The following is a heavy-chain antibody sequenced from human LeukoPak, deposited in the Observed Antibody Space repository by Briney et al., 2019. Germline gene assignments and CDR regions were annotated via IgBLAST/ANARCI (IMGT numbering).Heavy chain of an antibody. CDR3: ARVQLRNGGYRRGNFDY. D-gene: IGHD2-15*01. CDR2: IYYSGST. V-gene: IGHV4-59*12. J-gene: IGHJ4*02. Sequence: SETLSLTCTVSGGSISSYYWSWIRQPPGKGLEWIGYIYYSGSTNYNPSLKSRVTISVDTSKNQFSLKLSSVTAADTAVYYCARVQLRNGGYRRGNFDYWGQGTLVTVSS. CDR1: GGSISSYY.